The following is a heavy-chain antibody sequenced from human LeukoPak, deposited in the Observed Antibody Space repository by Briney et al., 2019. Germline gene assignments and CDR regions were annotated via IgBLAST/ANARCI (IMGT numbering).Heavy chain of an antibody. CDR2: IISSSNTI. J-gene: IGHJ6*04. D-gene: IGHD3-10*01. Sequence: GGSLRLSCAVSGFTFSTHSMNWVRQAPGKGLEWVPYIISSSNTIYYADSVKGRFTISRDNAKNSLYLQMNSLRAEDTAVYYCARAVGHGSGSPRMDVWGKGTTVTVSS. V-gene: IGHV3-48*01. CDR3: ARAVGHGSGSPRMDV. CDR1: GFTFSTHS.